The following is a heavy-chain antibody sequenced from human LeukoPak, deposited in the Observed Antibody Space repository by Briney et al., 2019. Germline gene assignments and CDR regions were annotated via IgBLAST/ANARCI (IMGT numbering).Heavy chain of an antibody. V-gene: IGHV3-23*01. CDR1: GFTFSNYA. CDR3: AKGPYSSSFWFDP. Sequence: PGGSLRLPCAASGFTFSNYAMNWVRRAPGKGLEWVSAITGSGGSTYYADTVKGRFTISRDNSKNTLHLQMNSLRAEDTAVYYCAKGPYSSSFWFDPWGQGTLVTVSS. D-gene: IGHD6-13*01. J-gene: IGHJ5*02. CDR2: ITGSGGST.